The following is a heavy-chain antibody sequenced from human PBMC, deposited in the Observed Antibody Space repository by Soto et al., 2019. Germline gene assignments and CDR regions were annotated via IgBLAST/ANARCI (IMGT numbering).Heavy chain of an antibody. CDR3: ARWPQLEPRFDY. J-gene: IGHJ4*02. Sequence: PSETLSLTCTVSGGSISSGGYYWSWIRQHPGKGLEWIGYIYYSGSTYYNPSLKSRVTISVDTSKNQFSLKLSSVTAADTAAYYCARWPQLEPRFDYWGQGTLVTVSS. CDR2: IYYSGST. D-gene: IGHD1-1*01. V-gene: IGHV4-31*03. CDR1: GGSISSGGYY.